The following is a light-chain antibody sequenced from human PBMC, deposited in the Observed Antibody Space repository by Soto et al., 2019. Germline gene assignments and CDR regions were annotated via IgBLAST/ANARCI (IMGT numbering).Light chain of an antibody. Sequence: QSALTQPASVSGSPGQSITISCTGTSSDVGGYNYVSWYQQHPGKAPKLMSYEVSNRPSGVSNRFSGSKSGNTASLTISGLRAEDEADYYCSSYTISTTPVVFGVGTKLTVL. CDR1: SSDVGGYNY. CDR2: EVS. CDR3: SSYTISTTPVV. J-gene: IGLJ2*01. V-gene: IGLV2-14*01.